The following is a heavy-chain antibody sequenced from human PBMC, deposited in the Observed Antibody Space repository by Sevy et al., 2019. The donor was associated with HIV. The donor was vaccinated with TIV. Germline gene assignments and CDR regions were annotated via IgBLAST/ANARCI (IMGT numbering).Heavy chain of an antibody. J-gene: IGHJ4*02. CDR1: GFSFSDYS. CDR3: VRGTGPGSFLLDY. CDR2: ISGSSSTI. V-gene: IGHV3-48*01. Sequence: GGSLRLSCAASGFSFSDYSLSWVRQTPEKGLEWLSLISGSSSTIQYSDSVKGRFTISRDNGKNSLCLQMNSLRVEDTAMYYCVRGTGPGSFLLDYWGQGTLVTVSS.